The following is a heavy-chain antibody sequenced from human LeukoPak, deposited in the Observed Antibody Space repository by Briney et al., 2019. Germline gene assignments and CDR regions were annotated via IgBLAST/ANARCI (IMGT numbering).Heavy chain of an antibody. Sequence: GGSLRLSCAASGFTFSGYSMNWVRQAPGKGLEWVSHICSGGAPIFYADSVEGRVTISRDNGQNSLYLQMKSRRGGGRVVYYCATDNSGGFGDHVYAYDIWGQGTMVTVSS. D-gene: IGHD4-23*01. CDR3: ATDNSGGFGDHVYAYDI. CDR1: GFTFSGYS. CDR2: ICSGGAPI. V-gene: IGHV3-48*01. J-gene: IGHJ3*02.